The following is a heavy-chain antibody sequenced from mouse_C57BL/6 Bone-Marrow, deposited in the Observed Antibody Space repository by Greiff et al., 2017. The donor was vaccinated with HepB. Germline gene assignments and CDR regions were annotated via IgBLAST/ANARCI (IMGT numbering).Heavy chain of an antibody. V-gene: IGHV1-69*01. CDR1: GYTFTSYW. D-gene: IGHD2-4*01. J-gene: IGHJ4*01. CDR2: IDPSDSYT. CDR3: AREDFYYDYNDYAMDY. Sequence: QVQLQQPGAELVMPGASVKLSCKASGYTFTSYWMHWVKQRPGQGLEWIGEIDPSDSYTNYNQKFKGKSILTVDKSSSTAYMQLSSLTSEDSAVYYCAREDFYYDYNDYAMDYWGQGTSVTVSS.